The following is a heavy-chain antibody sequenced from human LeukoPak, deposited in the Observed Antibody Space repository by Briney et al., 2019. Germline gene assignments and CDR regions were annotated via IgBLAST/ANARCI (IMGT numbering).Heavy chain of an antibody. J-gene: IGHJ4*02. CDR3: ARPVGYSYGPSLAFDY. D-gene: IGHD5-18*01. Sequence: GASVKVSCKASGGTFSSYAISWVRQAPGQGLEWMGRIIPILGIANYAQKFQGRVTITADKSTSTAYMELSSLRSEDTAVYYCARPVGYSYGPSLAFDYWGQGTLVTVSS. V-gene: IGHV1-69*04. CDR2: IIPILGIA. CDR1: GGTFSSYA.